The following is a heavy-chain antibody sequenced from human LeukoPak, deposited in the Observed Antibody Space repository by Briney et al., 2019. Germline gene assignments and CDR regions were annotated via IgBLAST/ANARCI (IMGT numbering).Heavy chain of an antibody. CDR1: GFTFSNAW. CDR2: IKSKTDGWTT. Sequence: NPGGSLRLSCAASGFTFSNAWMSWVRQAPGKGLEWVGRIKSKTDGWTTDYAAPVKGRFTISRDDSKNTLYLQMNSLKTEDTAVYYCTTRPPVYWGQGTLVTVSS. V-gene: IGHV3-15*01. J-gene: IGHJ4*02. CDR3: TTRPPVY.